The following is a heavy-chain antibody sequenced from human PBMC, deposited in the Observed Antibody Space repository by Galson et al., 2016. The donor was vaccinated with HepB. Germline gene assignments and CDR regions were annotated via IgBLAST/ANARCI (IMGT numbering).Heavy chain of an antibody. CDR1: GFDFSYYW. CDR2: IKPDGSDK. D-gene: IGHD1-1*01. V-gene: IGHV3-7*03. J-gene: IGHJ4*02. CDR3: ARVTYTWNGCDY. Sequence: SLRLSCAASGFDFSYYWMTWVRQAPGKGLEWVANIKPDGSDKYYVDSVKGRFTVSRDNAKKSLSLQMSNLRPEDTAVYYCARVTYTWNGCDYWGQGSLVAVSS.